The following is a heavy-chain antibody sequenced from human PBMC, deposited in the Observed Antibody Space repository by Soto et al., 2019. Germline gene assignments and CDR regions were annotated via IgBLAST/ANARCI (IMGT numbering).Heavy chain of an antibody. J-gene: IGHJ4*02. CDR1: GGTFSSYA. V-gene: IGHV1-69*13. CDR3: ARHRSSGTGYFDY. Sequence: SVKVSCKASGGTFSSYAISWVRQAPGQGLEWMGGIIPIFGTANYAQKFQGRVTITADESTSTAYMELSSLRSEDTAVYYCARHRSSGTGYFDYWGQGTLVTVSS. CDR2: IIPIFGTA. D-gene: IGHD3-22*01.